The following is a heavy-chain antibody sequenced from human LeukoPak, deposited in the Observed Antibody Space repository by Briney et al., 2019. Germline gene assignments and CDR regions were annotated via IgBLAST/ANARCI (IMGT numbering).Heavy chain of an antibody. CDR3: ARHGLRGRSPYYFDY. D-gene: IGHD5-24*01. V-gene: IGHV4-59*05. Sequence: SETLSLTCTVSGGSISSYYWSWIRQPPGKGLEWIGSIYYSGSTYYNPSLKSRVTISVDTSKNQFSLKLSSVTAADTAVYYCARHGLRGRSPYYFDYWGQGTLVTVSS. CDR2: IYYSGST. CDR1: GGSISSYY. J-gene: IGHJ4*02.